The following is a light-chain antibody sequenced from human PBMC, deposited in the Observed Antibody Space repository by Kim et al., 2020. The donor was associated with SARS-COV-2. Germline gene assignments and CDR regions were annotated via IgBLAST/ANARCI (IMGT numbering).Light chain of an antibody. V-gene: IGLV2-11*01. Sequence: QSALTQPLSVSGSPGQSVTISCTGTSAEVYDFNYVSWYQQRPGKAPKLMIYDVTQRPSGVPDRFSGSKSGDTASLTVSGLQTEDEAEYFCCTFVGRRTNTLIFGGGTQLTVL. CDR3: CTFVGRRTNTLI. CDR1: SAEVYDFNY. J-gene: IGLJ2*01. CDR2: DVT.